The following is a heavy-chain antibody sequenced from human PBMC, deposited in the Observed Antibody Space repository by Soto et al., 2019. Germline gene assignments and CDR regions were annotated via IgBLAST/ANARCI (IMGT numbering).Heavy chain of an antibody. J-gene: IGHJ4*02. D-gene: IGHD3-10*01. CDR1: GGTFTTDA. Sequence: QVQLVQSGAEVKSPGSSVKVSCKASGGTFTTDAFSWLRQPPGKGLEWWGGIIPLFGTPNYAQDFQGRVINTADESSSTTYMELTSLRSEDTAVYYCASERVGEMATGGYFDHWGQGTLVTVSS. V-gene: IGHV1-69*01. CDR2: IIPLFGTP. CDR3: ASERVGEMATGGYFDH.